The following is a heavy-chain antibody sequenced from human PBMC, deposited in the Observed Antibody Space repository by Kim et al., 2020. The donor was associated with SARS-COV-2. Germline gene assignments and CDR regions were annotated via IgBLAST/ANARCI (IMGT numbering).Heavy chain of an antibody. CDR2: MNPNSGNT. J-gene: IGHJ4*02. CDR3: ARGVRLCGGDCYYFDY. CDR1: GYTFTSYD. V-gene: IGHV1-8*01. D-gene: IGHD2-21*02. Sequence: ASVKVSCKASGYTFTSYDINWVRQATGQGLEWMGWMNPNSGNTGYAQKFQGRVTMTRNTSISTAYMELSSLRSEDTAVYYCARGVRLCGGDCYYFDYWGQGTLVIVSS.